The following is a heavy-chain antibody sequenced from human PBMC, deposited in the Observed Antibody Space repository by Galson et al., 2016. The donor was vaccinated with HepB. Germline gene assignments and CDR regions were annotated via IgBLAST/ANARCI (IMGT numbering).Heavy chain of an antibody. CDR1: GSTISNNG. J-gene: IGHJ4*02. V-gene: IGHV3-33*05. D-gene: IGHD4-17*01. Sequence: SLRLSCAASGSTISNNGMHWVRQAPGKGLEWVAVITYGGGNKHYADSVKGRFTISRDDSRNTLYLEINSLRAEDTAVYYCAREQGYGGYRTADFWGQGTLVTVSS. CDR3: AREQGYGGYRTADF. CDR2: ITYGGGNK.